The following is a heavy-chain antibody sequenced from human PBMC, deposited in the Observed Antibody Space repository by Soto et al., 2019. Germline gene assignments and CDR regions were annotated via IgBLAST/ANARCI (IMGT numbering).Heavy chain of an antibody. CDR3: AKDKMEEWLVGGYFDY. CDR2: ITGPGRT. CDR1: GFTFSSCA. Sequence: EVQLLESGGGLVQPGGSLRLSCAASGFTFSSCAMSWVRQAPGKGLQWVSAITGPGRTYYADSVKGRFTTSRDNSKSTLYLQMNSLRAEDTATYYCAKDKMEEWLVGGYFDYWGQGALVTVSS. D-gene: IGHD6-19*01. V-gene: IGHV3-23*01. J-gene: IGHJ4*02.